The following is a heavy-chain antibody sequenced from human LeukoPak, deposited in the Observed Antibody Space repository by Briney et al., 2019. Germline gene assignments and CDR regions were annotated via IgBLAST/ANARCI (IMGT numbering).Heavy chain of an antibody. CDR2: INPKSGGT. D-gene: IGHD1-26*01. CDR3: VPSASYYYFDY. CDR1: GYTFTNYY. V-gene: IGHV1-2*02. Sequence: ASVKVSCKASGYTFTNYYMHWVRQAPGLGFEWMGWINPKSGGTSYPQKFQGRLTMTRDTFISTAYMELSRLRSDDTAVYYRVPSASYYYFDYWGQGTLVTVSS. J-gene: IGHJ4*02.